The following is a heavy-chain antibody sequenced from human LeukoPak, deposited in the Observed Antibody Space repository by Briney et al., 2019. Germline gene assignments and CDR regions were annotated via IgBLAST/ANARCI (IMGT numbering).Heavy chain of an antibody. D-gene: IGHD2/OR15-2a*01. CDR1: GFTFSSYS. CDR2: ISSSSSYI. J-gene: IGHJ4*02. V-gene: IGHV3-21*01. Sequence: GGSLRLSCAASGFTFSSYSMNWVRQAPGKGLEWVSSISSSSSYIYYADSVKGRFTISRDNAKNSLYLQMNSLRAEDTAVYYCAKRPGTFPYFDYWGQGTLVTVSS. CDR3: AKRPGTFPYFDY.